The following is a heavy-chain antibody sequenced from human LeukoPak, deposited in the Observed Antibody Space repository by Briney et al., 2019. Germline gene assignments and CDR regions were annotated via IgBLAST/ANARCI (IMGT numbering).Heavy chain of an antibody. D-gene: IGHD2-21*02. J-gene: IGHJ5*02. V-gene: IGHV4-4*07. CDR2: ISTSGST. Sequence: PSETLSLTCTVSGGSISNYYWSWIRQPAGKGLEWIGRISTSGSTNYNPCLRSRVTMSVDTSKNQFSLRLTSLTAADTAVYYCATVTDPRYNYFDPWGQGTLVTVSS. CDR1: GGSISNYY. CDR3: ATVTDPRYNYFDP.